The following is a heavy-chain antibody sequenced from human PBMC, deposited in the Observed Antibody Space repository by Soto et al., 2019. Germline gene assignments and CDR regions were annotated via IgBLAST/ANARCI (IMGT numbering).Heavy chain of an antibody. J-gene: IGHJ5*02. D-gene: IGHD6-19*01. CDR3: AGMPYTSGLRFDP. CDR2: IYQSGVT. CDR1: GDSYSISTYS. Sequence: SETLSLTCNMSGDSYSISTYSWIWIRHPPGRALQWIGFIYQSGVTSYNPSLASRVSISLDRSNNQCSLKLKSVTAADTAVYFCAGMPYTSGLRFDPWGPGTLVTVSS. V-gene: IGHV4-30-2*01.